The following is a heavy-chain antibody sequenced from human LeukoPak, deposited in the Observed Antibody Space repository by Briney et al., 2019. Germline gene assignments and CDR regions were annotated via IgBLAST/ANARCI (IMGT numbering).Heavy chain of an antibody. J-gene: IGHJ6*03. CDR1: GFTFSSYG. Sequence: PGRSLRLSCAASGFTFSSYGMHWVRQAPGKGLEWVAVISYDGSNKNCADSVRGRFTISRDNSKNTLFLQMNSLRPEDTAVYYCARTPSDSYGYQNLYYYYYMDVWGKGTTVTVSS. CDR3: ARTPSDSYGYQNLYYYYYMDV. D-gene: IGHD5-18*01. V-gene: IGHV3-30*03. CDR2: ISYDGSNK.